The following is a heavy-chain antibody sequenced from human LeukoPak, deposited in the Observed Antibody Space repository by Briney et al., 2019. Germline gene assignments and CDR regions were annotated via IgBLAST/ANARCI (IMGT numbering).Heavy chain of an antibody. Sequence: ASETLSLTCTVSVGSVCSGSYYWTWIRQPRGKGLGWIGYIAYSGSTNFNPSLKRRVTISVDTAKNQFSLNLGSVTAADTAVYYCARRGSSGRSFDIWGQGTMVTVSS. CDR3: ARRGSSGRSFDI. D-gene: IGHD3-16*01. J-gene: IGHJ3*02. V-gene: IGHV4-61*01. CDR2: IAYSGST. CDR1: VGSVCSGSYY.